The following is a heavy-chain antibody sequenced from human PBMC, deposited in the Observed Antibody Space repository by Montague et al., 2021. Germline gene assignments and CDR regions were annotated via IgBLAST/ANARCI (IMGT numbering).Heavy chain of an antibody. D-gene: IGHD2-8*01. J-gene: IGHJ4*02. CDR2: IKEDGSEK. CDR3: TKSTWYAFDY. V-gene: IGHV3-7*01. Sequence: SLRLSCAASGFPFSSFWMPWVRQAPGKGLEWVANIKEDGSEKYYVDSVKGRFTISRDNAKNSLYLQMDSLRAEDTAIHYCTKSTWYAFDYWGQGTLVTVSS. CDR1: GFPFSSFW.